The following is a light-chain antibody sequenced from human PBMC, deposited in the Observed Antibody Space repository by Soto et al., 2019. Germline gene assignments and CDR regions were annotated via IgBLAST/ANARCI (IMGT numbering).Light chain of an antibody. CDR3: SSYAGSNNFV. CDR2: EVN. Sequence: QSVLTQPPSASGSPGQSVTISCTGTSSDVGGYNYVSWYQQHPGKAPKLVIYEVNKRPSGVPDRFSGSKSGNTASLTVSGLQAEDETDYYCSSYAGSNNFVFGGGTKLTVL. CDR1: SSDVGGYNY. J-gene: IGLJ2*01. V-gene: IGLV2-8*01.